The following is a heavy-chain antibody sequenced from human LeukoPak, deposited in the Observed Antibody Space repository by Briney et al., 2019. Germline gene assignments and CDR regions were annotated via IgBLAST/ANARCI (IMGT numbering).Heavy chain of an antibody. CDR3: AREGYGSGRRLGMDV. CDR1: GYTFINYY. V-gene: IGHV1-46*01. Sequence: ASVKVSCKASGYTFINYYMHWVRQAPGQGLEWMGIINPGGGSATYAQKIQGRVTLTRDTSTSTVNMELSSLRSDDTSVYYCAREGYGSGRRLGMDVWGQGTTVTVSS. J-gene: IGHJ6*02. D-gene: IGHD3-10*01. CDR2: INPGGGSA.